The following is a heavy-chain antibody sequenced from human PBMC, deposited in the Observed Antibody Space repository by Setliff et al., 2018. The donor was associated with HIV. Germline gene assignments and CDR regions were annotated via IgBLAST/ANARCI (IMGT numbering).Heavy chain of an antibody. V-gene: IGHV4-39*01. CDR3: ARLSGGMVPNY. Sequence: NPSETLSLTCTVSGGSITRTPYYWGWIRQPPGKGLEWIGSIYHTGITYDNPSLKSRATISVDTSKNQISLRLSSVTAADTAVYYCARLSGGMVPNYWGQGTLVTVS. CDR2: IYHTGIT. J-gene: IGHJ4*02. CDR1: GGSITRTPYY. D-gene: IGHD3-10*01.